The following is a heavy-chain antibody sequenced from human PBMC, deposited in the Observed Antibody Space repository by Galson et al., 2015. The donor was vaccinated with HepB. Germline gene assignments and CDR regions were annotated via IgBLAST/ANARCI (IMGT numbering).Heavy chain of an antibody. CDR2: IWYDGSNK. J-gene: IGHJ6*02. CDR1: GFTFSSYG. CDR3: ARDSDTAMTSYYYYGMDV. D-gene: IGHD5-18*01. V-gene: IGHV3-33*01. Sequence: SLRLSCAASGFTFSSYGMHWVRQAPGKGLEWVAVIWYDGSNKYYADSVKGRFTISRDNSKNTLYLQMNSLRAEDTAVYYCARDSDTAMTSYYYYGMDVWGQGTTVTVSS.